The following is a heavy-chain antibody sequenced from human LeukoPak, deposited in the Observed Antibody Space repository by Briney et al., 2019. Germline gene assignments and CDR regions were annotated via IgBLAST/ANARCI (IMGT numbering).Heavy chain of an antibody. V-gene: IGHV1-18*01. CDR2: ISAYNGST. Sequence: ASVKVSCKASGYTFTSYGISWVRQAPGQGLEWMGWISAYNGSTNYAQKLQGRVTMPTDTSTSTAHMELRSLRSDDTAVYYCAREKGAVLLWFGELRNYYGMDVWGQGTTVTVSS. D-gene: IGHD3-10*01. CDR3: AREKGAVLLWFGELRNYYGMDV. J-gene: IGHJ6*02. CDR1: GYTFTSYG.